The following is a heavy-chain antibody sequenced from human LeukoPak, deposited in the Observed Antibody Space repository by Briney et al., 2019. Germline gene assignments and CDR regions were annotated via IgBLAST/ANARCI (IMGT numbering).Heavy chain of an antibody. V-gene: IGHV3-7*01. CDR2: INQDGTEK. J-gene: IGHJ4*02. CDR3: ARDTPVSAGYFDY. Sequence: GGSLRLSCVACGFTFSSHWMTWVRQAPGKGLEWVATINQDGTEKYYVDSVNGRFTISRDNAKKSLYLQMNSLRAEDTAVYYCARDTPVSAGYFDYWGRGILVTVSS. CDR1: GFTFSSHW. D-gene: IGHD2-21*02.